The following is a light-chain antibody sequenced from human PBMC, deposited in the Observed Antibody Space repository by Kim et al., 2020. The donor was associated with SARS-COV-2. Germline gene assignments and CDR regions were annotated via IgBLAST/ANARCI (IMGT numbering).Light chain of an antibody. J-gene: IGLJ2*01. CDR2: DVT. CDR1: SSDVGGYNY. CDR3: SSYTSSSTRVV. Sequence: QSALTQPASVSGSPGQSITISCTGTSSDVGGYNYVSWYQQHPDKAPKLMIYDVTDRPSGVSNRFSASKSGNTASLIISGLQAEDEADYYCSSYTSSSTRVVFGGGTQLTVL. V-gene: IGLV2-14*03.